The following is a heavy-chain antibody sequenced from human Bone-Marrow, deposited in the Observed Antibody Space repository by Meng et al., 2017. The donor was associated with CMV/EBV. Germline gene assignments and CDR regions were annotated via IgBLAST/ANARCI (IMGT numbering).Heavy chain of an antibody. V-gene: IGHV4-34*01. J-gene: IGHJ4*02. CDR1: GGAFVGTY. D-gene: IGHD2-2*01. CDR3: ARGDIVVVPAFDY. CDR2: INHSGST. Sequence: PVSGGAFVGTYWGWCRQPPGKGLEWIGEINHSGSTNYNPSLKSRVTISVDTSKNQFSLKLSSVTAADTAVYYCARGDIVVVPAFDYWGQGTLVTVSS.